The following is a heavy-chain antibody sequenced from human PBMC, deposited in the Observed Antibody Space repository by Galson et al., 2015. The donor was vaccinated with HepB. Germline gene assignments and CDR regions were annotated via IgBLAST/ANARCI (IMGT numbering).Heavy chain of an antibody. V-gene: IGHV1-2*02. CDR3: ARDPILVAGTLDY. J-gene: IGHJ4*02. CDR2: INPNRGGT. CDR1: GYMFTGYY. Sequence: SVKVSCKASGYMFTGYYMHWVRQAPGQGLEWMGWINPNRGGTNYAQKFQGRVTMTRDTSISTAYMELSSLRSDDTAVYCCARDPILVAGTLDYWGQGTLVTVSS. D-gene: IGHD6-19*01.